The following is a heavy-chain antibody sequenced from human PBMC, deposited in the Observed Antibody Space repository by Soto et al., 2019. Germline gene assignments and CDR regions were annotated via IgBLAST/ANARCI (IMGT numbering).Heavy chain of an antibody. D-gene: IGHD5-12*01. V-gene: IGHV4-34*01. J-gene: IGHJ4*02. CDR2: INHSGST. Sequence: QVQLQQWGAGLLKPSETLSLTCAVYGGSFSGYYWSWIRQPPGKGLEWIGEINHSGSTNYNPSLKRRVTISVDTSKNQFSLKLSSVSAADTAVYYCARGRDGYFNDYWGQGTLVTVSS. CDR3: ARGRDGYFNDY. CDR1: GGSFSGYY.